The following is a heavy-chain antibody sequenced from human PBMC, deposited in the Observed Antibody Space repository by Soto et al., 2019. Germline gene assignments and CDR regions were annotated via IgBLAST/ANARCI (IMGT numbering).Heavy chain of an antibody. CDR1: GYTFTSYY. V-gene: IGHV1-46*01. J-gene: IGHJ6*02. Sequence: ASVKVSCKASGYTFTSYYMHWVRQAPGQGLEWMGIINPSGGSTSYAQKFQGRVTMTRDTSTSTVYMELSSLRSEDTAVYYFARVPRITIFGVVIIRYYGMDVWGQGTTVTVSS. CDR2: INPSGGST. D-gene: IGHD3-3*01. CDR3: ARVPRITIFGVVIIRYYGMDV.